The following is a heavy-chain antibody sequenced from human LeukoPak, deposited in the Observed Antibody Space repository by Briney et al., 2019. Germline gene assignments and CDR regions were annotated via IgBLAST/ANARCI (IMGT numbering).Heavy chain of an antibody. J-gene: IGHJ5*02. CDR2: INHSGST. Sequence: SETLSLTRAVYGGSFSGYYWSWIRQPPGKGLEWIGEINHSGSTNYNPSLKSRVTISVDTSKNQFSLKLSSVTAADTAVYYCARGRYCSGGSCLGGKWFDPWGQGTLVTVSS. CDR3: ARGRYCSGGSCLGGKWFDP. V-gene: IGHV4-34*01. D-gene: IGHD2-15*01. CDR1: GGSFSGYY.